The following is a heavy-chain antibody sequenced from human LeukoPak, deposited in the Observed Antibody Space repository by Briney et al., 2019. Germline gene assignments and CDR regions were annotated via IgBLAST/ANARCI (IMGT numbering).Heavy chain of an antibody. V-gene: IGHV4-59*01. CDR1: GGPIRGFF. CDR2: IYYSGGT. CDR3: AREGRWGYDSSGYHAWFDP. D-gene: IGHD3-22*01. J-gene: IGHJ5*02. Sequence: PSETLSLTCTVSGGPIRGFFWSWIRQPPGKGLEWIGFIYYSGGTDYNPSLKSRVTMSVDTSKNQFSLKLSSVTAADTAVYYCAREGRWGYDSSGYHAWFDPWGQGTLVTVSS.